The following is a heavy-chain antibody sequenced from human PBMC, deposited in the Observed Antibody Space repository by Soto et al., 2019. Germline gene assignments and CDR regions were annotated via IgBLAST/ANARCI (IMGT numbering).Heavy chain of an antibody. V-gene: IGHV3-33*01. CDR1: GFTFSSYG. CDR2: IWYDGSNK. CDR3: ARDLEAAAGNPYYFDY. D-gene: IGHD6-13*01. J-gene: IGHJ4*02. Sequence: PGGSLRLSCAASGFTFSSYGMHWVRQAPGKGLEWVAVIWYDGSNKYYADSVKGRFTISRDNSKNTLYLQMNSLRAEDTAVYYCARDLEAAAGNPYYFDYWGQGTLVTVSS.